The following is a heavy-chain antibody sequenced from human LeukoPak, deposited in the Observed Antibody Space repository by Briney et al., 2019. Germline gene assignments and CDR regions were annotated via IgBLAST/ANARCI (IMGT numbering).Heavy chain of an antibody. D-gene: IGHD6-19*01. CDR3: ARDRLSSGWSGFYGWFDP. Sequence: PSETLSLTCSVSGDSISSGSYYWSWIRQPAGKGLEWTGRIYTSGSTNYNPSLKSRVTISVDTSKNHFSLKLSSVTAADTAVYYCARDRLSSGWSGFYGWFDPWGQGTLVTVSS. V-gene: IGHV4-61*02. CDR1: GDSISSGSYY. J-gene: IGHJ5*02. CDR2: IYTSGST.